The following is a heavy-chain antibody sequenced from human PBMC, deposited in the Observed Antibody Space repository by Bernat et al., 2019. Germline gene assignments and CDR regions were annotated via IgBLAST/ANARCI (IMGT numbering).Heavy chain of an antibody. V-gene: IGHV5-51*01. CDR3: ARQSHSYGPRTADMDV. CDR1: GYSFSSYW. CDR2: IDPGDSDT. Sequence: EVQLVQSGAEVKKPGESLKISCKGSGYSFSSYWIGWVRQMPGKGLEWMGIIDPGDSDTRYSPSFQGQVTTSADESISTAYLQWGSLTASDTAMYYCARQSHSYGPRTADMDVWGQGTTVTVSS. J-gene: IGHJ6*02. D-gene: IGHD5-18*01.